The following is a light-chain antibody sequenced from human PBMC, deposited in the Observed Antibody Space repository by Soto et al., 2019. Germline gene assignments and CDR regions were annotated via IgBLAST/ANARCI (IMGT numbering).Light chain of an antibody. CDR3: QQSSNWPRT. J-gene: IGKJ5*01. CDR1: QLFSSN. CDR2: GVS. V-gene: IGKV3-15*01. Sequence: SPATLSVSPGESVTLSCRASQLFSSNLAWYQHKPGQAPRLLIYGVSTRDTVVPDRFSGSASGTEFTLTISSLQSEDFAVYYCQQSSNWPRTFGQGIRME.